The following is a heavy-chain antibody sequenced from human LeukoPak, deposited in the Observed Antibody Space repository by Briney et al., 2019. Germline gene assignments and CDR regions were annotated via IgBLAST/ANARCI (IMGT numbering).Heavy chain of an antibody. Sequence: GGSLRLSCAASGFTVSNYAINWVRQPPGKGLEWVSSISRRSTYIYYADSVKGRFTISKDNAKNSLYLQMDSLRAEDTAVYYCARAQVGYNWFDPWGQGTLVTVSS. CDR1: GFTVSNYA. CDR2: ISRRSTYI. V-gene: IGHV3-21*01. CDR3: ARAQVGYNWFDP. J-gene: IGHJ5*02. D-gene: IGHD1-26*01.